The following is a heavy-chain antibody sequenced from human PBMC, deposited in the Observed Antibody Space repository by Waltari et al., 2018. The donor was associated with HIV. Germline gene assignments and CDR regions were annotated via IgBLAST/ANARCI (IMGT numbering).Heavy chain of an antibody. CDR2: ITAYNGNT. V-gene: IGHV1-18*01. CDR1: GYTFSNSG. CDR3: ARGWDTLTDYYTVDY. J-gene: IGHJ4*02. Sequence: QVQLVQSGAEVKKPGASVKVSCKASGYTFSNSGISWVRQAPGQGLEWMGWITAYNGNTNYAQKLQGRVTMNTDTSTSTAYMELRRLRSDDTAVYYCARGWDTLTDYYTVDYWGQGTLVTVSS. D-gene: IGHD3-9*01.